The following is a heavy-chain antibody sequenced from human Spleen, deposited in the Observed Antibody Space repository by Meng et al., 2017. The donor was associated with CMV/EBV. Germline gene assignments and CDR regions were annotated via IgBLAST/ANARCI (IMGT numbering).Heavy chain of an antibody. CDR2: IYSGGST. CDR3: AREKGYSYGYYFDY. D-gene: IGHD5-18*01. J-gene: IGHJ4*02. CDR1: GFTVSSNY. V-gene: IGHV3-53*01. Sequence: GESLKISCAASGFTVSSNYMSWVRQAPGKGLEWVSVIYSGGSTYYADSVKGRFTISRDNSKNTLYLQMNSLRAEDTAVYYCAREKGYSYGYYFDYWGQGTRVTVSS.